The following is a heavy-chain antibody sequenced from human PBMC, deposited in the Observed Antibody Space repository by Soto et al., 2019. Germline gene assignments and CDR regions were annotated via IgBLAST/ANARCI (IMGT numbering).Heavy chain of an antibody. V-gene: IGHV3-23*01. Sequence: GGSLRLSCAASGFVFSTYAMNWVRHAPGKGPEWVSAISNSGDRTYYAESVRGRFTISRDNSINTLYLQMSGLRTEDTAIYYCAHPRGYGVFDAVDIWGQGTMVTVSS. CDR3: AHPRGYGVFDAVDI. CDR2: ISNSGDRT. D-gene: IGHD4-17*01. J-gene: IGHJ3*02. CDR1: GFVFSTYA.